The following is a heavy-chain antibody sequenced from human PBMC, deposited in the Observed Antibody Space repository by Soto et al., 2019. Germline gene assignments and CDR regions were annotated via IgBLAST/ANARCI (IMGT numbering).Heavy chain of an antibody. CDR2: ISGSGGDT. J-gene: IGHJ4*02. V-gene: IGHV3-23*01. CDR3: AKGHLNIGNYCYFDY. CDR1: GFPFGSYA. D-gene: IGHD1-7*01. Sequence: EVQLLDSGGGMVQPGGSLRLSCAVSGFPFGSYAMSWVRRAPGKGLEWVSTISGSGGDTYYADSVKGRFTISRDNSKNTLYLQMNSLRLEDTAIYYCAKGHLNIGNYCYFDYWGQGTLVTVSS.